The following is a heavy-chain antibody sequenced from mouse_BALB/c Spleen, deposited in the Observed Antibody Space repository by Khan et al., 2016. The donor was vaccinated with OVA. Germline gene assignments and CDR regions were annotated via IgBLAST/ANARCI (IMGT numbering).Heavy chain of an antibody. D-gene: IGHD1-1*01. CDR2: ISYSGVT. Sequence: QLEESGPGLVKPSQSLSLTCTVTGYSITSGYAWNWIRQFPGNKLEWMGYISYSGVTSSTPSLQSRISIPRTTSKNQFFLQLNSVTTEDTATYYCARGNYYGYYFDYGGKGTTLTVSS. J-gene: IGHJ2*01. V-gene: IGHV3-2*02. CDR1: GYSITSGYA. CDR3: ARGNYYGYYFDY.